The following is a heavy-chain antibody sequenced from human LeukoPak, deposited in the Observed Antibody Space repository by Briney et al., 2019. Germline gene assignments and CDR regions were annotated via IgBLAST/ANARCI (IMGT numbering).Heavy chain of an antibody. D-gene: IGHD2-2*01. CDR1: GGTFSSYA. CDR2: IIPIFGTA. J-gene: IGHJ6*03. CDR3: ARGFCSSTSCYMDV. Sequence: SVKVSCKASGGTFSSYAISWVRQAPGQGLEWMGRIIPIFGTANYAQKFQGRVTITTDESTSTAYMELSSLRSEDTAGYYCARGFCSSTSCYMDVWGKGTTVTVSS. V-gene: IGHV1-69*05.